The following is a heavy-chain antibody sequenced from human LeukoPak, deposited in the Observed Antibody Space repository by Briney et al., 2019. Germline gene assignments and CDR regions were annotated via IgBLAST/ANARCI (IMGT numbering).Heavy chain of an antibody. Sequence: AGGSLRLSCAAPGFMFHDYAIHWVRQAPGKRLEWVSLISGDGGSTFYADSVKGRFTISRDNSKNSLYLQMNSLRSDDTALYYCARESESSGWYDYWGQGTLVTVSS. D-gene: IGHD6-19*01. CDR3: ARESESSGWYDY. V-gene: IGHV3-43*02. CDR2: ISGDGGST. J-gene: IGHJ4*02. CDR1: GFMFHDYA.